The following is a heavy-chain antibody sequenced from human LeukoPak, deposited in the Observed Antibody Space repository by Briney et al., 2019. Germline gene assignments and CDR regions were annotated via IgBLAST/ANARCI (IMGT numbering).Heavy chain of an antibody. J-gene: IGHJ4*02. CDR1: GFTFSSYE. Sequence: PGGSLRLSCAASGFTFSSYEMNWVRQAPGKGLEWVSYISSSGSTIYYADSVKGRFTISRVNAKNSLYLQMNSLRAEDTAVYYCARVDMGFDYWGQGTLVTVSS. D-gene: IGHD2-15*01. CDR3: ARVDMGFDY. V-gene: IGHV3-48*03. CDR2: ISSSGSTI.